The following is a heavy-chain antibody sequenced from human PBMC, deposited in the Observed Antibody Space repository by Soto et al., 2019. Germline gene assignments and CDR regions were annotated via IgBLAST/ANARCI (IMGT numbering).Heavy chain of an antibody. Sequence: QVQLVQSGAEVKKPGSSVKVSCKASGGTFSSYAISWVRQAPGQGLEWMGGVIPIFGTANYAQKFQGRVTITADESTSTAYMELRSVRSDDSGVYYCASGEYYASSGYSYYYYYGMDVWGQGTTVTVSS. CDR3: ASGEYYASSGYSYYYYYGMDV. CDR1: GGTFSSYA. J-gene: IGHJ6*02. V-gene: IGHV1-69*01. CDR2: VIPIFGTA. D-gene: IGHD3-22*01.